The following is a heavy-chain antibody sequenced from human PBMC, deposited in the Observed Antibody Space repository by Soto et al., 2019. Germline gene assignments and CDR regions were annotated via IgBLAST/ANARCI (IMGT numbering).Heavy chain of an antibody. V-gene: IGHV4-59*08. CDR1: GGSISSYY. CDR2: IYYSGST. Sequence: PSETLSLTCTVSGGSISSYYWSWIRQPPGKGLEWIGYIYYSGSTNYNPSIKSRVTISVDTSKNQFSLKLSSVTAADTAVYYCARLQADCSGGSCFNRDAFDIWGQGTMVTVSS. D-gene: IGHD2-15*01. J-gene: IGHJ3*02. CDR3: ARLQADCSGGSCFNRDAFDI.